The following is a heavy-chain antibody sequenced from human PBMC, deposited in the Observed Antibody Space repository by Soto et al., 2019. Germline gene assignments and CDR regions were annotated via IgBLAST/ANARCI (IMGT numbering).Heavy chain of an antibody. V-gene: IGHV1-8*01. Sequence: QVQLVQSGAEVKKPGASVKVSCKASGYTFTSYDINWVRQATGQGLEWMGWMNPNSGNTGYAEKFQGRVTMTRNTSISTAYRALSSLRSEDTAMYYWSVYRCNSYWYFDIWSRCTLVTISS. J-gene: IGHJ2*01. CDR3: SVYRCNSYWYFDI. CDR1: GYTFTSYD. D-gene: IGHD2-8*01. CDR2: MNPNSGNT.